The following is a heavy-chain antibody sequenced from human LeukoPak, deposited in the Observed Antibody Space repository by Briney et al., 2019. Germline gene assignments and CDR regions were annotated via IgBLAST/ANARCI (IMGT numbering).Heavy chain of an antibody. CDR1: GYSFTSYW. Sequence: GESLKISCKGSGYSFTSYWISWVRQMPGKGLERMGRIDPSDSYTNYSPSFQGHVTISADKSISTAYLQWSSLKASDTAMYYCASVSRTYYDILTGPPDYWGQGTLVTVSS. CDR2: IDPSDSYT. V-gene: IGHV5-10-1*01. J-gene: IGHJ4*02. CDR3: ASVSRTYYDILTGPPDY. D-gene: IGHD3-9*01.